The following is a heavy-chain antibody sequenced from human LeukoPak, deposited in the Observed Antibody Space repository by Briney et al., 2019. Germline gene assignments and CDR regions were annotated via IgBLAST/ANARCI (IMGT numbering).Heavy chain of an antibody. CDR1: GFTFSSYA. Sequence: GGSLRLSCAASGFTFSSYAMHWVRQAPGKGLEWVAVISYDGSNKYYADSVKGRFTISRDNSKNTLYLQMNSLRAEDTAVYYCASSSGWDPGAFDIWGQGTMVTVPS. CDR3: ASSSGWDPGAFDI. CDR2: ISYDGSNK. D-gene: IGHD6-19*01. J-gene: IGHJ3*02. V-gene: IGHV3-30-3*01.